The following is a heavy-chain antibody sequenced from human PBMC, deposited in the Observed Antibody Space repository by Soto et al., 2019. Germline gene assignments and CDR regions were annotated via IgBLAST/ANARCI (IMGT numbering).Heavy chain of an antibody. J-gene: IGHJ3*02. CDR1: GGSISRYY. D-gene: IGHD5-18*01. CDR2: IYYSGST. CDR3: ARRYGKNAFDI. Sequence: PSETLSLTCTGSGGSISRYYWSWIRQHPGKGLEWIGYIYYSGSTNYNPSLKSRVTISVDTSKNQFSLKLSSVTAADTAVYYCARRYGKNAFDIWGQGTMVTVSS. V-gene: IGHV4-59*01.